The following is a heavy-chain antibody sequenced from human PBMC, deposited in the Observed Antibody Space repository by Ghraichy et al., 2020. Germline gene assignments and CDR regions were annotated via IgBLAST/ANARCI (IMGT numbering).Heavy chain of an antibody. CDR3: ARGETEWELRTPFLD. J-gene: IGHJ4*02. CDR1: GFTFSSYA. CDR2: ISYDGSNK. V-gene: IGHV3-30*04. Sequence: GGSLRLSCAASGFTFSSYAMHWVRQAPGKGLEWVAVISYDGSNKYYADSVKGRFTISRDNSKNTLYLQMNSLRAEDTAVYYCARGETEWELRTPFLDWGQGTLVTVSS. D-gene: IGHD1-26*01.